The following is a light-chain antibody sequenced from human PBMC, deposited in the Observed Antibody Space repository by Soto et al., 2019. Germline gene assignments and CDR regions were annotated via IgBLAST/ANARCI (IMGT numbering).Light chain of an antibody. J-gene: IGLJ1*01. CDR3: SSYAGSRNV. Sequence: QSALTQPPSASGFPGQSVSLSCTGTSSDVGGYNYVSWYQQHPGKAPKLMIYEVNKRPSGVPDRFSGCKSGNTASLTVSGLQAEDEADYYFSSYAGSRNVFGTGTKLTVL. CDR1: SSDVGGYNY. V-gene: IGLV2-8*01. CDR2: EVN.